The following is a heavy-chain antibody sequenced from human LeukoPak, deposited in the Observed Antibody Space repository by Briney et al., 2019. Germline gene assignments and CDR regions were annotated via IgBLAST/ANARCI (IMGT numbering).Heavy chain of an antibody. V-gene: IGHV4-30-4*01. CDR2: LYYSGST. CDR1: GGSISSGDYY. CDR3: ARPYYYDSRIDP. J-gene: IGHJ5*02. D-gene: IGHD3-22*01. Sequence: PSQTLSLTCTVSGGSISSGDYYWSWIRQPPGKGLEWIAYLYYSGSTYYNPSLKSRVTMSADTSKNQLSLKLSSVTAADTAVYYCARPYYYDSRIDPWGQGILVTVSS.